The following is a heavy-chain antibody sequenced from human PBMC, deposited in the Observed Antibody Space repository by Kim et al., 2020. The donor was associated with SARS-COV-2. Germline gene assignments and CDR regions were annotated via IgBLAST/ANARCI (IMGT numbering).Heavy chain of an antibody. D-gene: IGHD3-9*01. CDR1: GGSISSSSYY. J-gene: IGHJ5*02. V-gene: IGHV4-39*02. CDR2: IYYSGST. CDR3: ARDYMYYDILTGSPRWLDP. Sequence: SETLSLTCTVSGGSISSSSYYWGWIRQPPGKGLEWIGSIYYSGSTYYNPSLKSRVTISVDTSKNQFSLKLSSVTAADTAVYYCARDYMYYDILTGSPRWLDPWGQGTLVTVSS.